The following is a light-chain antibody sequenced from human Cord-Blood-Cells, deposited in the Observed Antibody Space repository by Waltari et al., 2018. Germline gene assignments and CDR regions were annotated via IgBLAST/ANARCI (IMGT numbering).Light chain of an antibody. CDR3: CSYAGSYTVV. J-gene: IGLJ2*01. Sequence: QSALTQPRSVSGSPGQSVTISCTGTRSDVGGYNYVSWYQQHPGKAPKLMIYDVSKRPSGFPDRFSGSKSGNTASLTISGLQAEDEAEYYCCSYAGSYTVVVGGGTKLTVL. CDR1: RSDVGGYNY. V-gene: IGLV2-11*01. CDR2: DVS.